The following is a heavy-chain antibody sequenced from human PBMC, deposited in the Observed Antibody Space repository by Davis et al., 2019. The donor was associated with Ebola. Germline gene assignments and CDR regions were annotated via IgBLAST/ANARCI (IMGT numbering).Heavy chain of an antibody. J-gene: IGHJ5*02. V-gene: IGHV3-66*01. CDR1: GFAFSAYA. CDR2: IYAGGSA. D-gene: IGHD5-18*01. CDR3: ATGYIYPS. Sequence: GGSLRLSCAASGFAFSAYAMAWVRQAPGKGLEWVSIIYAGGSAYYADSVQGRFSISRDDSKNTLYLQMTNLGAEDTAVYYCATGYIYPSWGQGTLVTVSS.